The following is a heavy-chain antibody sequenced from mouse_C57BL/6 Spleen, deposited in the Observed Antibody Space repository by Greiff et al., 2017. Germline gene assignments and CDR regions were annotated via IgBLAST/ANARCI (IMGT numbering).Heavy chain of an antibody. V-gene: IGHV1-15*01. CDR1: GYTFTDYE. CDR3: TRNYFDY. Sequence: QVQLQQSGAELVRPGASVTLSCKASGYTFTDYEMHWVKQTPVHGLEWIGAIDPETGGTAYNQKFKGKAILTADNSSSTAYMELRSLTSEDSAVYYCTRNYFDYWGQGTTLTVSS. CDR2: IDPETGGT. J-gene: IGHJ2*01.